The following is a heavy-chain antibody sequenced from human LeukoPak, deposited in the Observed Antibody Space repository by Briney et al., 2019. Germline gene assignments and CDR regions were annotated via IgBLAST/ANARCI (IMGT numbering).Heavy chain of an antibody. V-gene: IGHV4-31*03. CDR1: GGSISDAAYC. D-gene: IGHD2-2*01. J-gene: IGHJ4*02. CDR3: AAIVVVTAAIDY. Sequence: SETLSFTCTVSGGSISDAAYCWSWIRQHPGKGLESIGYISYSGSTYYNPSLKSRVTISVDTSKNQFSLKLRSVTAADTAVYYCAAIVVVTAAIDYWGQGILVTVSS. CDR2: ISYSGST.